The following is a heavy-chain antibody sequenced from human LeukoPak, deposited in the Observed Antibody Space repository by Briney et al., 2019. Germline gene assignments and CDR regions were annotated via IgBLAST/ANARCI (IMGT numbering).Heavy chain of an antibody. CDR3: ARDRGLYYYYYYMDV. V-gene: IGHV1-2*02. CDR1: VYTFTGYY. J-gene: IGHJ6*03. Sequence: SSVKVSCKASVYTFTGYYMHWVRQAPGQGLEWMGWINPNSGGTNYAQKFQGRVTMTRDTSISTAYMELSRLRSDDTAVYYCARDRGLYYYYYYMDVWGKGTTVTVSS. D-gene: IGHD3-10*01. CDR2: INPNSGGT.